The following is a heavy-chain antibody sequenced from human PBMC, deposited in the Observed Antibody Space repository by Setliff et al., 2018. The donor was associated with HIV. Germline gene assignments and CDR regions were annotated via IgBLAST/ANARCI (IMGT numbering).Heavy chain of an antibody. CDR1: GGSISSGGYY. J-gene: IGHJ3*02. CDR2: IYYSGST. Sequence: SETLSLTCTVSGGSISSGGYYWSWIRQHPGKGLEWIGYIYYSGSTYFNPSLKSRVTISVDTSKNQFSLKLTSVTAADTAVYYCARVGDDGSDDYGVGTFYIWGQGTRVTVSS. D-gene: IGHD3-22*01. CDR3: ARVGDDGSDDYGVGTFYI. V-gene: IGHV4-31*03.